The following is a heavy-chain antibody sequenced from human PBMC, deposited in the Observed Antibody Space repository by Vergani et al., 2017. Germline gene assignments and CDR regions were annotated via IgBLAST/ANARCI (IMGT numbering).Heavy chain of an antibody. CDR3: ARGGKGIIMVVPSTHL. J-gene: IGHJ4*02. V-gene: IGHV3-30-3*01. CDR1: GFSFGNYA. CDR2: ISYDGTEK. Sequence: QVKLEESGGGVVQPGRSLRLSCAASGFSFGNYAMHWVRQAPGKGLEWVGIISYDGTEKKYEDSVNGRFTISRDNSKKMMSLQMNSLRVEDTAVYYCARGGKGIIMVVPSTHLWGQGTQVSVS. D-gene: IGHD2-15*01.